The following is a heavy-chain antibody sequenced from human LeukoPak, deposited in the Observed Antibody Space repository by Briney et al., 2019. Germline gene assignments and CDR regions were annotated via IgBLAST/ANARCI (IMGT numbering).Heavy chain of an antibody. D-gene: IGHD2-8*01. CDR1: GFKFNTYW. CDR2: IDQDGGAK. CDR3: VREREKTNLMVFFEY. J-gene: IGHJ4*02. Sequence: PGGSLRLSCAASGFKFNTYWMSWVRQAPGKGLEWVANIDQDGGAKFYVDSVKGRFTISRDNAKNSLHLQMNSLRAEDTAVYYCVREREKTNLMVFFEYWGQGTLVTVSS. V-gene: IGHV3-7*01.